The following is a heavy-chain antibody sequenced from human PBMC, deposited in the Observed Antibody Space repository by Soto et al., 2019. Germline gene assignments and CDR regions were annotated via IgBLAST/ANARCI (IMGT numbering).Heavy chain of an antibody. V-gene: IGHV4-34*01. D-gene: IGHD6-25*01. CDR1: GGSFSGYY. CDR3: AREPGATTRRWFDP. CDR2: INHSGST. J-gene: IGHJ5*02. Sequence: QVQLQQWGAGLLKPSETLSLTCAVYGGSFSGYYWSWIRQPPGKVLEWIGEINHSGSTNYHPSLKSRVTISVDTAKNQFSLELSSVTVADTAVYYCAREPGATTRRWFDPWGQGTLVTVSS.